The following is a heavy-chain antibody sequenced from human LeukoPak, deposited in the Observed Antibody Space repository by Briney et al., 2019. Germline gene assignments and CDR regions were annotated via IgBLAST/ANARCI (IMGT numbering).Heavy chain of an antibody. CDR1: GGSISSGDYY. J-gene: IGHJ4*02. Sequence: SQTLSLTCTVSGGSISSGDYYWSWIRQPPGTGLEYIGYIYYSGSTYYNPSLKSRITISVDTSKNQFSLKLSSVTAADTAVYYCARGSWSSSIDYWGQGTLVTVSS. CDR2: IYYSGST. V-gene: IGHV4-30-4*01. D-gene: IGHD6-6*01. CDR3: ARGSWSSSIDY.